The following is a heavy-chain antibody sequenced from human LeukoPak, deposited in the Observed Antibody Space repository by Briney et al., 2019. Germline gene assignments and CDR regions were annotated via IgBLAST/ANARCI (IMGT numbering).Heavy chain of an antibody. J-gene: IGHJ3*02. CDR1: GGYISTYY. D-gene: IGHD1/OR15-1a*01. CDR2: IYTSGST. V-gene: IGHV4-4*07. Sequence: SETLSLTYTVSGGYISTYYWSWIRQPAGKGLEWIGRIYTSGSTNYNPSLKSRVTMSVDTSKNQFSLKLSSVTAADTAVYFCARGTVPNAFDIWGQGTMVTVS. CDR3: ARGTVPNAFDI.